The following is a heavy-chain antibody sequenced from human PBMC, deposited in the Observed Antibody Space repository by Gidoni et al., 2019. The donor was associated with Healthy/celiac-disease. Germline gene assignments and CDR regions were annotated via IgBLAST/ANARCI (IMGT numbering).Heavy chain of an antibody. CDR2: NDTRGGST. CDR3: ARVGSGGSLPGGGYDY. CDR1: GYTFTSYY. J-gene: IGHJ4*02. Sequence: QVQLVQSGAAVKKPGASVKVSCKASGYTFTSYYMHWVRQAPGQGLEWMGINDTRGGSTSYAQKLHSRITITRDTSTSTVYIELSSLRSEDTAVYYCARVGSGGSLPGGGYDYWGQGTMVTVSS. V-gene: IGHV1-46*01. D-gene: IGHD2-15*01.